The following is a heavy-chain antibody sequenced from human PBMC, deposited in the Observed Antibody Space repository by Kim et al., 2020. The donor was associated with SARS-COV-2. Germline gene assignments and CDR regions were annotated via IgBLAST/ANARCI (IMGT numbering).Heavy chain of an antibody. D-gene: IGHD3-22*01. Sequence: GGSLRLSCAASGFTFSSYGMHWVRQAPGKGLDWVAVISYDGSNKYYADSVKGRFTISRDNSKNTLYLQMNSLRDEDTAVYYCAKTMRSGYYYVGINWFDP. V-gene: IGHV3-30*18. CDR2: ISYDGSNK. CDR3: AKTMRSGYYYVGINWFDP. CDR1: GFTFSSYG. J-gene: IGHJ5*02.